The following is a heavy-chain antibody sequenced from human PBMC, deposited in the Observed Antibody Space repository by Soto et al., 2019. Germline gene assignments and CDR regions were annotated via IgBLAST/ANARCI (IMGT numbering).Heavy chain of an antibody. J-gene: IGHJ5*02. CDR1: GFTFSSYA. V-gene: IGHV3-30-3*01. CDR2: ISYDGSNK. D-gene: IGHD3-22*01. Sequence: GGSLRLSCAASGFTFSSYAMHWVRQAPGKGLGWVAVISYDGSNKYYADSVKGRFTISRDNSKNTLYLQMNSLRAEDTAVYYCARGYYDSSGYFNWFDPWGQGTLVTVSS. CDR3: ARGYYDSSGYFNWFDP.